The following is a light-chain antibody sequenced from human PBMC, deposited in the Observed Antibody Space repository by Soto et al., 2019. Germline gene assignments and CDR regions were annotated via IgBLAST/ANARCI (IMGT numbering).Light chain of an antibody. V-gene: IGKV2-24*01. J-gene: IGKJ1*01. CDR1: QSLVHSDGNTY. CDR3: QQRSNWPRT. CDR2: DVS. Sequence: DIVMTQTPFSSPATLGQPASISCRSSQSLVHSDGNTYLSWLQQKPGQAPRLLIYDVSNRATGIPARFSGSGSGTDFTLTISSLEPEDFAVYYCQQRSNWPRTFGQGTKVDI.